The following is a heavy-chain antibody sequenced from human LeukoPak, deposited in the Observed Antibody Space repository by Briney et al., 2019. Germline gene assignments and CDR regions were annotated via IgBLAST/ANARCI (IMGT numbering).Heavy chain of an antibody. CDR1: GFTFDDYA. CDR2: ISWNSGSI. Sequence: GGSLRLSCAASGFTFDDYAMHWVRQAPGKGLEWVSGISWNSGSIGYADSVKGRFTISRDNAKNSLYLQMNSLRAEDTALYYCAKDMGERIVGNAFDIWGQGTMVTVSS. D-gene: IGHD1-26*01. J-gene: IGHJ3*02. V-gene: IGHV3-9*01. CDR3: AKDMGERIVGNAFDI.